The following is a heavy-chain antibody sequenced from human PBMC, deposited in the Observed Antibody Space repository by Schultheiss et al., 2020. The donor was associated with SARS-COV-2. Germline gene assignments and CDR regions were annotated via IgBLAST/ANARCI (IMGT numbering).Heavy chain of an antibody. Sequence: ETLSLTCTVSGGSISSYYWSWIRQPAGKGLEWIGRIYTSGSTNYNPSLKSRVTISVDTSKNQFSLKLSSVTAADTAVYYCARSSSTTRSSWFDPWGQGTLVTVSS. CDR3: ARSSSTTRSSWFDP. V-gene: IGHV4-4*07. J-gene: IGHJ5*02. D-gene: IGHD2-2*01. CDR2: IYTSGST. CDR1: GGSISSYY.